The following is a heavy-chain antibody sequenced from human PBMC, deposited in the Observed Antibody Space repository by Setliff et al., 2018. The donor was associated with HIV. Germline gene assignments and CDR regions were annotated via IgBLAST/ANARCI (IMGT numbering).Heavy chain of an antibody. D-gene: IGHD6-13*01. J-gene: IGHJ4*02. CDR1: GYSISSGYY. CDR3: ARLPDISSWPFDY. V-gene: IGHV4-31*03. Sequence: LSLTCTVSGYSISSGYYWSRIRQHPGKDLEWIGYIYYSGSTFYNPSLKSRVTISVDSSKNQFSLSLSSVTAADTAVYYCARLPDISSWPFDYWAQGTLVTVSS. CDR2: IYYSGST.